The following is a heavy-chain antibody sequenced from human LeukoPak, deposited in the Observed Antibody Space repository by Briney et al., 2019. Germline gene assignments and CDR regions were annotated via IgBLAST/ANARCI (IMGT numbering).Heavy chain of an antibody. CDR1: GYTFTSYG. CDR3: ARDSVGYCSSTSCYEPPYYYYYMDV. V-gene: IGHV1-18*01. Sequence: GASVKVSCKASGYTFTSYGISWVRQAPGQGLEWMGWISAYNGNTNYAQKLQGRVTMTTDTSTSTAYMELRSLRSDDTAVYYCARDSVGYCSSTSCYEPPYYYYYMDVWGKGTTVTVSS. D-gene: IGHD2-2*01. CDR2: ISAYNGNT. J-gene: IGHJ6*03.